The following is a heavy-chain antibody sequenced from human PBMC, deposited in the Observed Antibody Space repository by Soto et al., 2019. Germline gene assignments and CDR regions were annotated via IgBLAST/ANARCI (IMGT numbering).Heavy chain of an antibody. CDR2: IYYSGST. CDR1: GGSISSSSYY. D-gene: IGHD3-3*01. CDR3: ASLKDDFWSGYYVYYYYYMDV. Sequence: QLQLQESGPGLVKPSETLSLTCTVSGGSISSSSYYWGWIRQPPGKGLEWIGSIYYSGSTYYNPSLKSRVTISVDTSKNQFSLKLSSVTAADTAVYYCASLKDDFWSGYYVYYYYYMDVWGKGTTVTASS. V-gene: IGHV4-39*01. J-gene: IGHJ6*03.